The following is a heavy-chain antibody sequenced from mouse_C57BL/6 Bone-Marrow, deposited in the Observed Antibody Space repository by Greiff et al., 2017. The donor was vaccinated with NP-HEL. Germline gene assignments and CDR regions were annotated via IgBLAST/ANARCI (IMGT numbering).Heavy chain of an antibody. V-gene: IGHV5-12*01. Sequence: DVQLVESGGGLVQPGGSLKLSCAASGFTFSDYYMYLVRQTPEKRLEWVAYISNGGGSTYYPDTVQGRFTISRDNAKNTLYLQMSRLKSEDTAMYYCARQANWVPFDYWGQGTTLTVSS. CDR1: GFTFSDYY. CDR2: ISNGGGST. CDR3: ARQANWVPFDY. J-gene: IGHJ2*01. D-gene: IGHD4-1*01.